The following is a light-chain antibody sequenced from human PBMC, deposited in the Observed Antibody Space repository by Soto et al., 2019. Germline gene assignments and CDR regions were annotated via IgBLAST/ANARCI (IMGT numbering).Light chain of an antibody. V-gene: IGKV1-6*01. CDR3: LQNYNYPRT. Sequence: AIPMTQSPSSLSASVGDRVTITCRASQGIRNDLGWYQQRPGKAPKLLIYAASSLQSGVPSRFSGSGSGTDFTLTISSLQPEDFATYYCLQNYNYPRTFGQGTKVEIK. CDR1: QGIRND. CDR2: AAS. J-gene: IGKJ1*01.